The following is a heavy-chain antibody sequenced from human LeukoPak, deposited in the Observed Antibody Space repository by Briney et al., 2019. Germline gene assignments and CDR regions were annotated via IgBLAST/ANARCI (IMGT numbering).Heavy chain of an antibody. D-gene: IGHD5-24*01. CDR1: GFTFSSYG. J-gene: IGHJ4*02. CDR2: IRYDEINK. CDR3: AKDPSEWMATEPDY. Sequence: GGSLRLSCAASGFTFSSYGMHWVRQAPGKGLEWVAFIRYDEINKYYADSVKGRFTISRDNSKNTLYLQMNSLRAEDTAVYYCAKDPSEWMATEPDYWGQGTLVTVSS. V-gene: IGHV3-30*02.